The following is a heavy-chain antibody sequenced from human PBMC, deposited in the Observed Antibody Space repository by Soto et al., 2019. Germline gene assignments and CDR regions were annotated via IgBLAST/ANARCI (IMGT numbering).Heavy chain of an antibody. J-gene: IGHJ4*02. V-gene: IGHV3-23*01. CDR3: AKDGIILAYCGGDCLLPDY. D-gene: IGHD2-21*01. Sequence: PGGSLRLSCAASGFTFSSYAMSWVRQAPGKGLEWVSAISGSGGSTYYADSVKGRFTISRDNSKNTLYLQMNSLRAEDTAVYYCAKDGIILAYCGGDCLLPDYWGQGTLVTVSS. CDR2: ISGSGGST. CDR1: GFTFSSYA.